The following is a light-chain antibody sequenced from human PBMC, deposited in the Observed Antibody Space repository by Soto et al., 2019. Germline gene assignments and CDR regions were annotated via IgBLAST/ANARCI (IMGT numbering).Light chain of an antibody. CDR3: QQVNSFPST. CDR1: QGISSH. V-gene: IGKV1-9*01. J-gene: IGKJ5*01. Sequence: IPLTQSPSSLSASVGDRVTITCRASQGISSHLAWYQQKPGKAPKLLIYAASTLQTGVPSRFSGGGSGTDFTLTLSSLQPEDFATYYCQQVNSFPSTFGQGTRLEMK. CDR2: AAS.